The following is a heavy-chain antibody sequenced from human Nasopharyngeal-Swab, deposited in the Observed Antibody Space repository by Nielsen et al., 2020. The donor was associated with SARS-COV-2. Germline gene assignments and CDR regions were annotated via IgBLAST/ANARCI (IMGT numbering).Heavy chain of an antibody. D-gene: IGHD3-10*01. J-gene: IGHJ6*02. CDR3: AREEGLRAYWSGSPIRYYYYGMDV. Sequence: WIRQPPGKGLEWVSYISSSGTTIYYADSVKGRFTISRDNAKNSLYLQMNSLRAEDTAVYYCAREEGLRAYWSGSPIRYYYYGMDVWGQGTTVTVSS. CDR2: ISSSGTTI. V-gene: IGHV3-11*01.